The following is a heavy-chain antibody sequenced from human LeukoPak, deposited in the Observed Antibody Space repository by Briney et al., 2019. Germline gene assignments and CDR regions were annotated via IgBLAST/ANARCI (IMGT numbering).Heavy chain of an antibody. CDR2: INSDGSST. CDR3: ARGRGGFAGTANWFDP. CDR1: GFSFSSYS. J-gene: IGHJ5*02. V-gene: IGHV3-74*01. D-gene: IGHD1-1*01. Sequence: PGGSLRLSCAASGFSFSSYSMKWVRQAPGKGLVWVSRINSDGSSTSYADSVKGRFTISRDNAKNTLYLQMNSLRAEDTAVYYCARGRGGFAGTANWFDPWGQGTLVTVSS.